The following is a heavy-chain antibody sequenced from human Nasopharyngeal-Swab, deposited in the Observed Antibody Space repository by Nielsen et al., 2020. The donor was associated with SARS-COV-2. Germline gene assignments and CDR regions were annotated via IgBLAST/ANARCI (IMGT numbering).Heavy chain of an antibody. V-gene: IGHV3-23*01. CDR2: VSGDVAHTT. CDR3: ARDGRIGYGVYLDY. CDR1: GFTFSAHA. D-gene: IGHD4-17*01. J-gene: IGHJ4*02. Sequence: GGSLRLSCAASGFTFSAHAMIWVRQAAGKGLEWVSDVSGDVAHTTYYADSVKGRFTISRDNSKNTLYLQMNGLRAEDAAIYYCARDGRIGYGVYLDYWGQGTPVTVSS.